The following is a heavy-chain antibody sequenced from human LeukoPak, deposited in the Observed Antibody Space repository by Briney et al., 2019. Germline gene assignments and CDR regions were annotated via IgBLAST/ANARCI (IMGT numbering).Heavy chain of an antibody. D-gene: IGHD6-6*01. CDR2: IYSSGFT. J-gene: IGHJ4*02. V-gene: IGHV4-4*07. CDR1: GGSISGYY. CDR3: ARDDRYRGSSQGDY. Sequence: PSETLSLTCTVSGGSISGYYWSWLRQSAGKGLEWIGRIYSSGFTYYNPSLGSRVTMSVDTSKNQFSLKLSSVTAADTTVYYCARDDRYRGSSQGDYWGQGTLVTVSS.